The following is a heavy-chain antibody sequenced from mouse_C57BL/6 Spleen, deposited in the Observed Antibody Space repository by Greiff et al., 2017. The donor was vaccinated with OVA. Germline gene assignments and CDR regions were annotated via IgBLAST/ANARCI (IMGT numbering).Heavy chain of an antibody. CDR1: GYTFTSYW. CDR3: ARSKLRDYLDY. Sequence: QVQLQQPGAELVRPGSSVKLSCTASGYTFTSYWMDWVKQRPGQGLEWIGNIYPSDSETHYNQKFKDKATLTVDKSSSTAYMQRSSLSSEYSAVYYCARSKLRDYLDYWGQGTTLTGSS. D-gene: IGHD3-2*02. J-gene: IGHJ2*01. V-gene: IGHV1-61*01. CDR2: IYPSDSET.